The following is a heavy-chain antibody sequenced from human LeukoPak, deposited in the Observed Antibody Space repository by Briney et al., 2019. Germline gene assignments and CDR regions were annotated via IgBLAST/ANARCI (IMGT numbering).Heavy chain of an antibody. CDR2: IYYSGST. Sequence: SETLSLTCTVSGGSISSSSYYWGWIRQPPGKGLEWIGSIYYSGSTYYNPSLKSRVTISVDTSKNQFSLKLSSVTAADTAVYYCARNHQARYYDFWSGYPMSPNWFDPWGQGTLVTVSS. D-gene: IGHD3-3*01. CDR3: ARNHQARYYDFWSGYPMSPNWFDP. CDR1: GGSISSSSYY. V-gene: IGHV4-39*01. J-gene: IGHJ5*02.